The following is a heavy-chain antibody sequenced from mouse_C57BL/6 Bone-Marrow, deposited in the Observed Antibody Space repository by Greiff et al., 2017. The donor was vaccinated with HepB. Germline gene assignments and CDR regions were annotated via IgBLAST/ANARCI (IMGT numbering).Heavy chain of an antibody. J-gene: IGHJ1*03. V-gene: IGHV5-17*01. D-gene: IGHD2-4*01. Sequence: EVHLVESGGGLVKPGGSLKLSCAASGFTFSDYGMHWVRQAPEKGLEWVAYISSGSSTIYYADTVKGRFNISRDNAKNTLFLQMTSLRSEDTAMYYCARPFYDYDRYFDVWGTGTTVTVSS. CDR1: GFTFSDYG. CDR2: ISSGSSTI. CDR3: ARPFYDYDRYFDV.